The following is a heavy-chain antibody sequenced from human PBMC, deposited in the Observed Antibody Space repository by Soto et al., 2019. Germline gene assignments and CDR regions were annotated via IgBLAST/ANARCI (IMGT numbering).Heavy chain of an antibody. D-gene: IGHD2-21*02. CDR3: AKDKRAVVVTAPFDY. CDR2: ISYDGSNK. V-gene: IGHV3-30*18. CDR1: GFTFSSYG. Sequence: QVQLVESGGGVVQPGRSLRLSCAASGFTFSSYGMHWLRQAPGKGLEWVAVISYDGSNKYYADSVKGRFTISRDNSKNTLYLQMNSLRAEDTAVYYCAKDKRAVVVTAPFDYWGQGTLVTVSS. J-gene: IGHJ4*02.